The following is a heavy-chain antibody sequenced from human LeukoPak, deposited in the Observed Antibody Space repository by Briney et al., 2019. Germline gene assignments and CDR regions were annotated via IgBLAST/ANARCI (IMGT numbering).Heavy chain of an antibody. CDR1: GFTVSSNY. Sequence: GRSLRLSCAASGFTVSSNYMSWVRQAPGKGLEWVAVISYDGSNKYYADSVKGRFTISRDNSKNTLYLQMNGLIPEDTAVYYCAKSVASDAYWGQGTLVTVSS. V-gene: IGHV3-30*18. CDR3: AKSVASDAY. CDR2: ISYDGSNK. J-gene: IGHJ4*02. D-gene: IGHD5-12*01.